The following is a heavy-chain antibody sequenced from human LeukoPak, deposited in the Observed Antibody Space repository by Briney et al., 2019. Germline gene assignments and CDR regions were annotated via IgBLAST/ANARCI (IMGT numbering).Heavy chain of an antibody. Sequence: PSETLSLTCTVSGGSISSYYWSWIRQPPGKGLEWIGEINHSGSTNYNPSRKSRFTISVDTSKNQFSLKLSSVTAADTAVYYCARLLLSGRAGLMVRGYYYYMDVWGKGTTVTISS. D-gene: IGHD3-10*01. V-gene: IGHV4-34*01. CDR3: ARLLLSGRAGLMVRGYYYYMDV. CDR1: GGSISSYY. CDR2: INHSGST. J-gene: IGHJ6*03.